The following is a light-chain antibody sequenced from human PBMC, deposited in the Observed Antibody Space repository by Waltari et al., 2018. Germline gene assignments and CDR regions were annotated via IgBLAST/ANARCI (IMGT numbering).Light chain of an antibody. CDR2: GNN. Sequence: QSVLTQPPSVSGAPGQRVTISCTGSSSNLGAGYDVPWYQQLPGTVPKLLIDGNNNRPSGVPDRFSGSKSGTSASLAITGLQAEDEGDYYCQSYDRSLSGWVFGGGTKLTVL. J-gene: IGLJ3*02. CDR3: QSYDRSLSGWV. V-gene: IGLV1-40*01. CDR1: SSNLGAGYD.